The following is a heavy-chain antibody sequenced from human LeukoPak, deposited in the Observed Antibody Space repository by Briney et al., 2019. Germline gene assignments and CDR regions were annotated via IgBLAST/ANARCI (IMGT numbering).Heavy chain of an antibody. CDR3: VREGYYFDY. CDR2: TYYRSKGYN. J-gene: IGHJ4*02. Sequence: SQTLSLTCAISGDSVSSNGAAWTWIRQSPSRSLEWLGRTYYRSKGYNDYEVSVKSRITINPDTSKNQFSLQLNSVTPEDTAVYYCVREGYYFDYWGQGTLVTVSS. V-gene: IGHV6-1*01. CDR1: GDSVSSNGAA.